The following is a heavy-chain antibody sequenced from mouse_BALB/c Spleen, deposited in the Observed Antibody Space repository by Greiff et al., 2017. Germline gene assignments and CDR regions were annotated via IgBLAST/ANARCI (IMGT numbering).Heavy chain of an antibody. V-gene: IGHV5-4*02. CDR3: ARAYGNYVDWFAY. CDR1: GFTFSDYY. D-gene: IGHD2-10*02. J-gene: IGHJ3*01. Sequence: EVMLVESGGGLVKPGGSLKLSCAASGFTFSDYYMYWVRQTPEKRLEWVATISDGGSYTYYPDSVKGRFTISRDNAKNNLYLQMSSLKSEDTAMYYCARAYGNYVDWFAYWGQGTLVTVSA. CDR2: ISDGGSYT.